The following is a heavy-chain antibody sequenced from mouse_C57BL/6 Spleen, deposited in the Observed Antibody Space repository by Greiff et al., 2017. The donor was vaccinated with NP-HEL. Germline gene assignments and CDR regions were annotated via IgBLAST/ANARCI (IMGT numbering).Heavy chain of an antibody. V-gene: IGHV3-6*01. D-gene: IGHD1-1*01. CDR1: GYSITSGYY. CDR3: ARGRDYGSSSYFGY. CDR2: ISYDGSN. J-gene: IGHJ2*01. Sequence: EVQVVESGPGLVKPSQSLSLTCSVTGYSITSGYYWNWIRQFPGNKLEWMGYISYDGSNNYNPSLKNRISITRDTSKNQVFLKLKSVTTENTATNDGARGRDYGSSSYFGYWGQGTTLTVAS.